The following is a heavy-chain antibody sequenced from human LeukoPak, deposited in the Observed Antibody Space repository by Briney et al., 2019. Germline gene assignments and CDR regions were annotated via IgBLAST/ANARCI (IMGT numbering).Heavy chain of an antibody. CDR1: GGSISSSSYY. J-gene: IGHJ4*02. Sequence: KPSETLSLTCTVSGGSISSSSYYWGWLRQPPGKGLEWIGSIYYSGSTYYNPSLKSRVTISVDTSKNQFSLKLSSVTAADTAVYYCARVNLYYYDSSGGYYFDYWGQGTLVTVSS. D-gene: IGHD3-22*01. V-gene: IGHV4-39*07. CDR2: IYYSGST. CDR3: ARVNLYYYDSSGGYYFDY.